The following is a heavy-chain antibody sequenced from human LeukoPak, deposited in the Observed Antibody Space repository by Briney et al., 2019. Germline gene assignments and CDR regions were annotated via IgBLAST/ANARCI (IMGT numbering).Heavy chain of an antibody. D-gene: IGHD6-13*01. J-gene: IGHJ4*02. V-gene: IGHV4-39*01. Sequence: PSETLSLTCSVSGGSISSRGYYWAWIRQPPGKGLEWIGNIYYSGSTYYNPSLKSRVTISIDTSKNQFSLKLNSVTAADTSVYYCARRREGSSWTDYWGQGTLVTVSS. CDR1: GGSISSRGYY. CDR2: IYYSGST. CDR3: ARRREGSSWTDY.